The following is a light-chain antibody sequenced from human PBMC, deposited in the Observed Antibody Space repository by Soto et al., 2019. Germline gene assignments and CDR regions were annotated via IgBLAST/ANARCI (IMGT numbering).Light chain of an antibody. V-gene: IGLV1-40*01. J-gene: IGLJ2*01. CDR1: SSNIGAGYD. Sequence: QSVLTQPPSVSGAPGQRVTISCTGSSSNIGAGYDVNWYQQLPGTAPKLLIYDNNNRPSGVPDRFSGSKSGTSASLAITGLQAEDEADYYCQSYDSSLSGSVVFGGGTKVTVL. CDR3: QSYDSSLSGSVV. CDR2: DNN.